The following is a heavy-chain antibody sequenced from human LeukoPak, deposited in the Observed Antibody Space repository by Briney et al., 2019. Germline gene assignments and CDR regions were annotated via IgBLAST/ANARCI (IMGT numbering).Heavy chain of an antibody. CDR1: GGSVSSYS. D-gene: IGHD2-2*01. J-gene: IGHJ2*01. Sequence: SETLSLTCTVSGGSVSSYSWSWIRQPPGKGLEWIGYFYYSGSTNYNPSLKSRVTISVDTSKNQFSLKLSSVTAADTAVYYCASYAKDIVVLPAASIYWYFDLWGRGTLVTVSS. V-gene: IGHV4-59*02. CDR3: ASYAKDIVVLPAASIYWYFDL. CDR2: FYYSGST.